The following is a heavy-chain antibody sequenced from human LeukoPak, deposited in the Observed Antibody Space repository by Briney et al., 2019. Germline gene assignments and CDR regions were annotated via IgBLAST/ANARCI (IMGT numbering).Heavy chain of an antibody. CDR2: IYPRDSDT. CDR3: ARRRDGTGSPLEY. J-gene: IGHJ4*02. Sequence: GECLKISCKGSGYSFSSYWIGWVRQMPGKGLEWMGIIYPRDSDTRYSPSFRGQVTISVDKSINSAYLQWSSLKASDTAIYYCARRRDGTGSPLEYWGQGTLVTVSS. D-gene: IGHD2-8*02. CDR1: GYSFSSYW. V-gene: IGHV5-51*01.